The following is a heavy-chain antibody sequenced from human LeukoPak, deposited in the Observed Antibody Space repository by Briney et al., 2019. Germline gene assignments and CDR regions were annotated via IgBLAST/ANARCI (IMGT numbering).Heavy chain of an antibody. D-gene: IGHD3-22*01. CDR2: IDSSSNTI. CDR1: GFTFSSYT. CDR3: AGNGHRSVWTMIVVL. Sequence: SGGSLRLSCATSGFTFSSYTMNWVRQSPGEGLEWIAYIDSSSNTIYYADSVKGRFTISRDNAKNSLYLQMNSLRVEDTAVYYCAGNGHRSVWTMIVVLWGQGTLVTVSS. J-gene: IGHJ4*02. V-gene: IGHV3-48*04.